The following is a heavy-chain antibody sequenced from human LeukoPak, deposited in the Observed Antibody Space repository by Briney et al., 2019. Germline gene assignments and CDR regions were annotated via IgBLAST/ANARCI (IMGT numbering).Heavy chain of an antibody. Sequence: PGVSLRLSCAASGFSVSSNYMSWVRQAPGKGLEWVGRIKSKTDGGTTDYAAPVKGRFTISRDDSKNTLYLQMNSLKTEDTAVYYCTTGDDWLSYWGQGTLVTVSS. J-gene: IGHJ4*02. CDR2: IKSKTDGGTT. CDR1: GFSVSSNY. CDR3: TTGDDWLSY. V-gene: IGHV3-15*01. D-gene: IGHD3-9*01.